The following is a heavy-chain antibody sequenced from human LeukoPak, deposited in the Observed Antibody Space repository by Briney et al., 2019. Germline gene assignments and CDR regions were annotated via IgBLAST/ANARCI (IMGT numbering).Heavy chain of an antibody. CDR3: AREVVIFPDYYYYGMDI. CDR1: GFTFSSYA. J-gene: IGHJ6*02. D-gene: IGHD3-9*01. V-gene: IGHV3-23*01. CDR2: ISGSGGST. Sequence: GGSLRLSCAASGFTFSSYAMSWVRQAPGKGLEWVSAISGSGGSTYYADSVEGRFTISRGNAKNSLYLQMNSLRAEDTAVYYCAREVVIFPDYYYYGMDIWGQGTTVTVSS.